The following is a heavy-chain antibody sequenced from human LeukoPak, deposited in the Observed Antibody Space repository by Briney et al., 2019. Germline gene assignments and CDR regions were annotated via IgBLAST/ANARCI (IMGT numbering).Heavy chain of an antibody. CDR3: ARALGVVIPTAHN. D-gene: IGHD2-2*01. J-gene: IGHJ4*02. CDR1: GFTFSTYW. V-gene: IGHV3-7*01. CDR2: IKEDGSAT. Sequence: GGSLRLSCAVSGFTFSTYWMTWVRQAPGEGLEWVANIKEDGSATYYVDSVKGRFTISRDNAKNSLYLQMNSLRAEDTAVYYCARALGVVIPTAHNWGQGTLVTVSS.